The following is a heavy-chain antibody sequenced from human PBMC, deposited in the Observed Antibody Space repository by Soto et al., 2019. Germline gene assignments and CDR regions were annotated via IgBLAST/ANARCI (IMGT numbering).Heavy chain of an antibody. CDR1: GFTFSSYS. V-gene: IGHV3-48*01. CDR2: IRSTGGTI. CDR3: ARGLPIDV. J-gene: IGHJ6*03. Sequence: EVQLVESGGGLIQPGGSLRLYCAASGFTFSSYSLSWVRQAPGKGLEWISYIRSTGGTIFHADSVDGRFTVSRDDAKSSLYLRMNSLGPEDTAVYYCARGLPIDVSGKGTTVTVSS.